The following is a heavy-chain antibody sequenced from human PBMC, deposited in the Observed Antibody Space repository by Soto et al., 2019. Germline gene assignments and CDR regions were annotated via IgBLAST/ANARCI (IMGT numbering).Heavy chain of an antibody. CDR3: AREGVVAATNNWFDP. Sequence: SPTLSLTCAISGDSVSSNSAAWNWIRQSPSRGLEWLGRTYYRSKWYNDYAVSVKGRITINPDTSKNQFSLQLNSVTPEDTAVYYCAREGVVAATNNWFDPWGQGTLVTVSS. V-gene: IGHV6-1*01. CDR2: TYYRSKWYN. J-gene: IGHJ5*02. CDR1: GDSVSSNSAA. D-gene: IGHD2-15*01.